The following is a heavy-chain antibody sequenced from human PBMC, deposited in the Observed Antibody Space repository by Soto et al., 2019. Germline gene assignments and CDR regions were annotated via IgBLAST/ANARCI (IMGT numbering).Heavy chain of an antibody. D-gene: IGHD3-22*01. V-gene: IGHV4-34*01. J-gene: IGHJ4*02. Sequence: SSETLSLTCAVSGGSFSRFYGSWIRQPPGMGLEWIGEINHRGSTSYNSSLKGRVTISIDTSKRQFSLKLNSVTSADTAVYYCASRAKHDYDSSGPDFDSWGQGIQVTVSS. CDR1: GGSFSRFY. CDR2: INHRGST. CDR3: ASRAKHDYDSSGPDFDS.